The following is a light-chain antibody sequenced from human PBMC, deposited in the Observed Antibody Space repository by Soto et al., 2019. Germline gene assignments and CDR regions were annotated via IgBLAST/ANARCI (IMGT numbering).Light chain of an antibody. J-gene: IGKJ2*01. CDR2: AAS. CDR1: QGISSY. CDR3: QQLNSYLRP. Sequence: DIQLTQSPSFLSASVGDRVTITCRASQGISSYLAWYQQKPGKAPKLLIYAASTLQSGVPSRFSGSGSGTEFTLTISSLQPEDFATYYCQQLNSYLRPFGQGTKLEIK. V-gene: IGKV1-9*01.